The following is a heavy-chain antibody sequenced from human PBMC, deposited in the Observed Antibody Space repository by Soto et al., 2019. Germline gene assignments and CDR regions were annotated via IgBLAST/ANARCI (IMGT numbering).Heavy chain of an antibody. Sequence: SETLSLTCTVSGGSISSYYWRWIRQPAGKGLEWIGRIYTSGSTNYNPSLKSRVTMSVDTSKNQFSLKLSSVTAADTAVYYCAREMALLWFGELSNNYYYGMDVWGQGTTVTVSS. J-gene: IGHJ6*02. CDR2: IYTSGST. V-gene: IGHV4-4*07. CDR1: GGSISSYY. CDR3: AREMALLWFGELSNNYYYGMDV. D-gene: IGHD3-10*01.